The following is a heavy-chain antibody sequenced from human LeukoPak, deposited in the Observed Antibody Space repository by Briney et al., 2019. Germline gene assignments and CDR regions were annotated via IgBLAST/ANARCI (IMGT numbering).Heavy chain of an antibody. J-gene: IGHJ5*02. D-gene: IGHD5-12*01. CDR3: ARAWNMDSGYDSDWFDP. CDR1: GGSISSGDYY. Sequence: PSQTLSLTCTVSGGSISSGDYYWSWIRQHPGKGLEWIGYIYYSGSTYYNPSLKSRVTISVDTSKNQFSLKLSSVTAADTAVYYCARAWNMDSGYDSDWFDPWGQGTLVTVSS. V-gene: IGHV4-31*03. CDR2: IYYSGST.